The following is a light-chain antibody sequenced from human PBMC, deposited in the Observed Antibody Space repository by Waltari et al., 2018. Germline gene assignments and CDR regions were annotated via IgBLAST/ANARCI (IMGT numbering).Light chain of an antibody. J-gene: IGLJ3*02. CDR3: AAWDGGLSNWL. CDR1: SSNIGSNY. CDR2: ANS. Sequence: QSVLTQPPSASGTPGQRITISCSGGSSNIGSNYVFWYQQLPGTAPKLLIYANSPRPSGVPALFSGSKSGTSASLAISGLRPEDEADYYCAAWDGGLSNWLFGGGTRLTVL. V-gene: IGLV1-47*02.